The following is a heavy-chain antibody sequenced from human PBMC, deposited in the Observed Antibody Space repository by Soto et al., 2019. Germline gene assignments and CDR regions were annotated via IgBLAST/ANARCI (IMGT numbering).Heavy chain of an antibody. CDR1: GFTFTDYF. J-gene: IGHJ2*01. CDR3: ARGGQAATGTNYWYFDL. V-gene: IGHV3-11*06. Sequence: LRLSCAASGFTFTDYFMTWIRQAPGKGLEWISFITNSGTYTDYADSVKGRFTISRDNAKNSLYLQMNSLRDDDTAVYYCARGGQAATGTNYWYFDLWGRGTLVTVSS. CDR2: ITNSGTYT. D-gene: IGHD6-13*01.